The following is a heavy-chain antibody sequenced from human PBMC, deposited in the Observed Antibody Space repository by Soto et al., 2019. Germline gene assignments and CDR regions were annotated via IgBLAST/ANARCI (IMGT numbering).Heavy chain of an antibody. J-gene: IGHJ4*02. V-gene: IGHV3-48*02. CDR1: GFTFSSYT. Sequence: EVQLVESGGGLVQPGGSLRLSCAASGFTFSSYTMNWVRQAPGKGLEWVSYISSSSSTIYYADSVKGRFTISRDNAKNSLYLQMNSLRDEDTAVYYCARAYCISTTCNYYFDYWGQGTLVTVSS. D-gene: IGHD2-2*01. CDR2: ISSSSSTI. CDR3: ARAYCISTTCNYYFDY.